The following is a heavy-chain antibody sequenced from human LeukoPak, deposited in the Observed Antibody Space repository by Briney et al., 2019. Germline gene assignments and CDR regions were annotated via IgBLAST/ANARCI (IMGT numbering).Heavy chain of an antibody. V-gene: IGHV3-7*01. CDR3: ARGLAVVGAAANY. CDR1: GFTFTNYW. D-gene: IGHD1-26*01. Sequence: GGSLRLSCAASGFTFTNYWMNWLRQAPGKGLEWVANIKQDGSAKNYVDSVKGRFTISRDNAKNSLYLQMNNLRVEDTAVYYCARGLAVVGAAANYWGQGTLVTVSS. J-gene: IGHJ4*02. CDR2: IKQDGSAK.